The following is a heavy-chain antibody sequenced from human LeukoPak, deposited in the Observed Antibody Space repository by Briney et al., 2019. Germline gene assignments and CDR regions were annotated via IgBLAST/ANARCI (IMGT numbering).Heavy chain of an antibody. CDR3: ARDRAVAGPISNWFDP. D-gene: IGHD6-19*01. J-gene: IGHJ5*02. CDR1: GYTFTSYG. CDR2: ISAYNGNT. Sequence: GASVKVSCKASGYTFTSYGISWVRQAPGQGLEWMGWISAYNGNTNYAQKLQGRVTMTTDTSTSTAYMELRSLRSDDTAVYYCARDRAVAGPISNWFDPWGQGTLVTVSS. V-gene: IGHV1-18*01.